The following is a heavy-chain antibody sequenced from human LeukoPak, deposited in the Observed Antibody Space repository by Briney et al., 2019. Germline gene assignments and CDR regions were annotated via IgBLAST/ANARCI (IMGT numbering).Heavy chain of an antibody. V-gene: IGHV4-4*07. CDR3: ARDGSGSLGRDAFDI. J-gene: IGHJ3*02. Sequence: SETLSLTCTVSGRSISSYYWSWIRQPTGKGLEWIGRIYTSGSTNYNPSLKSRVTMSVDTSKNQFSLKLSSVTAAGTAVYYCARDGSGSLGRDAFDIWGQGTMVTVSS. CDR2: IYTSGST. D-gene: IGHD3-22*01. CDR1: GRSISSYY.